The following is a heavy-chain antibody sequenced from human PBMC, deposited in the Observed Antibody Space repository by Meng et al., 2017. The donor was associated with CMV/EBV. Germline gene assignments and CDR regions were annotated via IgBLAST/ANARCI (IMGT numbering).Heavy chain of an antibody. V-gene: IGHV3-30*04. J-gene: IGHJ4*02. CDR3: ARGRNYDSSGYYGY. CDR1: GFTFSSYA. CDR2: ISYDGSNK. D-gene: IGHD3-22*01. Sequence: GGSLRLSCAASGFTFSSYAMHWVRQAPGKGLEWVAVISYDGSNKYYADSVKGRFTISRDNSKNTLYLQMNSLRAEDTAAYYCARGRNYDSSGYYGYWGQGTLVTVSS.